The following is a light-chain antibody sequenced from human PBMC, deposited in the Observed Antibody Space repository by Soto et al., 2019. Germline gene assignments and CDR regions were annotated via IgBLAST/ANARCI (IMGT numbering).Light chain of an antibody. CDR2: NNN. V-gene: IGLV1-44*01. CDR3: AAWDDSLNGPV. J-gene: IGLJ3*02. Sequence: QLVLTQPPSASGTPGQRVTISCSGSTSKIGSDTVDWYQQLPGTAPKLLIYNNNQRPSGVPDRFSGSKSGTSASLAISGLQSEDEADYYCAAWDDSLNGPVFGGGTKLTVL. CDR1: TSKIGSDT.